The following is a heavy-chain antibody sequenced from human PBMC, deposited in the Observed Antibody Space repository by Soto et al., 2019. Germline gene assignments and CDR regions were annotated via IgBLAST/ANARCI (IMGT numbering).Heavy chain of an antibody. D-gene: IGHD2-15*01. V-gene: IGHV4-59*01. Sequence: SETLSLTCTVSGGSISSYYWSWIRQPPGKGLEWIGYIYYSGSTNYNPSLKSRVTISVDTSKNQFSLKLSSVTAADTAVYYCARGCSLGYCSGGSGGEDAFDIWGQGTMVTVSS. J-gene: IGHJ3*02. CDR3: ARGCSLGYCSGGSGGEDAFDI. CDR1: GGSISSYY. CDR2: IYYSGST.